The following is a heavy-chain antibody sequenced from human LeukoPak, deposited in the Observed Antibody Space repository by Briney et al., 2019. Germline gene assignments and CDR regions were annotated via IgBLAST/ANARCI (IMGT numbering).Heavy chain of an antibody. J-gene: IGHJ6*02. D-gene: IGHD3-16*02. CDR1: GASISSYY. CDR3: ARVDQYVWGSYHFGMDV. Sequence: PSETLSLTCTVSGASISSYYWSWIRRPPEKGLEWIGYIYYSGSTNYKPSLKSRVTMSVDTSKNQLSLKLSSVTAADTAVYYCARVDQYVWGSYHFGMDVWGQGTTVTVSS. V-gene: IGHV4-59*01. CDR2: IYYSGST.